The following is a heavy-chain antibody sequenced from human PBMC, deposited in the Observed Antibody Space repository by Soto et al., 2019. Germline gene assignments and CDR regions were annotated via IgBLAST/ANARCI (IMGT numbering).Heavy chain of an antibody. CDR3: ARHNYDGSGYHYHYNGIDV. CDR2: IYYSGST. D-gene: IGHD3-22*01. Sequence: TSETLSLTCTVSGGSIRSGGYFWSWIRQHQGKGLEWIGYIYYSGSTYYNPSLKSRVTISVDTSKNQFSLKLSSVTAADTAVYYCARHNYDGSGYHYHYNGIDVADKGTTVTGSS. V-gene: IGHV4-31*03. CDR1: GGSIRSGGYF. J-gene: IGHJ6*04.